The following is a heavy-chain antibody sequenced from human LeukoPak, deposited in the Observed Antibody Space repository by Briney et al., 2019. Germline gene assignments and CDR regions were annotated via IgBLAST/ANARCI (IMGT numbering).Heavy chain of an antibody. V-gene: IGHV1-8*01. D-gene: IGHD3-22*01. CDR1: GYTFTSYD. CDR2: MNPNSGNT. CDR3: ARSPDYYDSSRIWFDP. Sequence: GESLKISCKGSGYTFTSYDINWVRQATGQGLEWMGWMNPNSGNTGYAQKFQGRVTMTRNTSISTAYMELSSLRSEDTAVYYCARSPDYYDSSRIWFDPWGQGTLVTVSS. J-gene: IGHJ5*02.